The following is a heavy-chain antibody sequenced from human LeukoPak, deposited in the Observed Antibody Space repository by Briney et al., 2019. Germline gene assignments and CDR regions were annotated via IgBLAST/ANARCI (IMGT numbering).Heavy chain of an antibody. CDR1: GYTFTSYG. CDR3: ARGVTIFGVVRNWFDP. CDR2: ISAYNGNT. Sequence: ASVKVSCKASGYTFTSYGISWVRQAPGQGLEWMGWISAYNGNTNYAQKLQGRVTMTTDTSTSTAYMELRSLRSDDTAVYYCARGVTIFGVVRNWFDPWGQGTLVTVSS. D-gene: IGHD3-3*01. V-gene: IGHV1-18*01. J-gene: IGHJ5*02.